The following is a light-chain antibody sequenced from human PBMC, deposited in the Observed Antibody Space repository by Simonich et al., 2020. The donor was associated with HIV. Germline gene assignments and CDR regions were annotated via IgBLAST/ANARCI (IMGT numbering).Light chain of an antibody. J-gene: IGKJ2*01. CDR2: AAS. CDR3: QQSYSTLYT. V-gene: IGKV1-39*01. Sequence: DIQMTQSPSSLSASVGDRVTITCRASQSISSYLNWYQQKPGKAPKLLIYAASSLQSGFPSRFSGSGSGTDFTLTINSLQPEDFATYYCQQSYSTLYTFGQGTKLEIK. CDR1: QSISSY.